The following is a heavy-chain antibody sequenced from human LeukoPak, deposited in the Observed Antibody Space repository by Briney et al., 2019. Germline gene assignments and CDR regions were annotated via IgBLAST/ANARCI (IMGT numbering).Heavy chain of an antibody. D-gene: IGHD1-26*01. CDR2: IWYDGSNK. CDR3: AKDTGLGAQKQDFDY. V-gene: IGHV3-33*06. Sequence: GRSLRLSCAASGFTFSSYGMHWVRQAPGKWLEWVAVIWYDGSNKYYADSVKGRFTISRDNSKNTLYLRMNSLRAEDTAVYYCAKDTGLGAQKQDFDYWGQGTLVTVSS. CDR1: GFTFSSYG. J-gene: IGHJ4*02.